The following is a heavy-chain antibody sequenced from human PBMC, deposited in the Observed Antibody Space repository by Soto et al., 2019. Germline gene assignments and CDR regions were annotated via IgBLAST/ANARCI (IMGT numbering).Heavy chain of an antibody. CDR2: INPNSGGT. CDR3: ARGAGYNHAYSLDY. V-gene: IGHV1-2*04. D-gene: IGHD5-18*01. Sequence: ASVPVSCQPSGYIFTDYHLHCLRQAPGQGLEWMGWINPNSGGTNYVQKFQGWVTLTRDTSINTAYMELTRLKSGEAAVYYCARGAGYNHAYSLDYWGQGTLVTVSS. CDR1: GYIFTDYH. J-gene: IGHJ4*02.